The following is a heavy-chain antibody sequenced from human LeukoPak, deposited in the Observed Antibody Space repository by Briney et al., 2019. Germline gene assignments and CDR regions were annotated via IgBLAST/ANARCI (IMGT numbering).Heavy chain of an antibody. V-gene: IGHV4-59*01. Sequence: SETLSLTCTVSGSSISSYFWTWIRQPPGKGLEWIGYIYYTGSSNYSPSLKSRVTMSVDSSKNQFSLKLTSVTPADTAVYYCAGRKYYYQDWGQGTLVTVSS. CDR1: GSSISSYF. D-gene: IGHD3-10*01. CDR2: IYYTGSS. CDR3: AGRKYYYQD. J-gene: IGHJ4*02.